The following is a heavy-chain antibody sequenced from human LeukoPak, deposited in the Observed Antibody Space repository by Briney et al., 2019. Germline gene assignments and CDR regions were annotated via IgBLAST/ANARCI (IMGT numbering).Heavy chain of an antibody. CDR1: GFTFSSYG. CDR3: AKDPPSFHH. J-gene: IGHJ1*01. Sequence: PGGSLRLSCAASGFTFSSYGMYWVRQAPGKGLEWVAVIWYDGSNKYYADSVKGRFTISRDNAKNSLYLQMNSLRAEDTAIYYCAKDPPSFHHWGQGTLVTVSS. V-gene: IGHV3-33*03. CDR2: IWYDGSNK.